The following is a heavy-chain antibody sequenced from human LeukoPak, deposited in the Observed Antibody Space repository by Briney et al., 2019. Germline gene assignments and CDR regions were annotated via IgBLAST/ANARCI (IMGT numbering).Heavy chain of an antibody. D-gene: IGHD6-19*01. CDR3: ARLIFIAVAGSFDY. CDR1: GYTFTSYG. V-gene: IGHV1-18*01. CDR2: ISAYNGNT. Sequence: ASVKVSCKASGYTFTSYGISWVRQAPGQGLEWMGWISAYNGNTNYAQKPQGSVTMTTDTSTSTAYMELRSLRSDDTAVYYCARLIFIAVAGSFDYWGQGTLVTVSS. J-gene: IGHJ4*02.